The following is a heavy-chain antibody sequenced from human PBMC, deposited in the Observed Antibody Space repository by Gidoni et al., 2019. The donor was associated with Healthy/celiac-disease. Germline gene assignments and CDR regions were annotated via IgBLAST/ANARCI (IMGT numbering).Heavy chain of an antibody. CDR2: ISGSGGST. V-gene: IGHV3-23*01. J-gene: IGHJ4*02. CDR1: GFTFTRHA. D-gene: IGHD4-17*01. CDR3: AKRKVSITVTAYYFDY. Sequence: EVQLLEPGGGLVQPGGSLRLSCAALGFTFTRHAMSWVRQAPGKGLEWVSAISGSGGSTYYADSVKGRFTISRDNSKNTLYLQMNSLRAEDTAVYYCAKRKVSITVTAYYFDYWGQGTLVTVSS.